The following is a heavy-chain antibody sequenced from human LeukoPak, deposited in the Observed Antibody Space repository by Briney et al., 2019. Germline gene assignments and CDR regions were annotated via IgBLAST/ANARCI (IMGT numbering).Heavy chain of an antibody. CDR3: ARDSGSSSPNYYMDV. D-gene: IGHD6-6*01. V-gene: IGHV3-21*01. Sequence: GGSLRLSCAASGFTFSSYSMNWVRQAPGKGLEWVSSISSSRSYIYYADSVKGRFTISRDNAKNSLYLQMNSLRAEDTAVYYCARDSGSSSPNYYMDVWGKGTTVTVSS. CDR1: GFTFSSYS. CDR2: ISSSRSYI. J-gene: IGHJ6*03.